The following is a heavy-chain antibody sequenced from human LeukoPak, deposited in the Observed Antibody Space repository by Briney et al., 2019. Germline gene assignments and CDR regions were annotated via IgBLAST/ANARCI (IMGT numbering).Heavy chain of an antibody. CDR3: ARSHTMVRGVIDY. D-gene: IGHD3-10*01. J-gene: IGHJ4*02. CDR2: IDWDDDK. CDR1: GFSLSTSGMC. Sequence: VSGPTLVNPTQTLTLTCTFSGFSLSTSGMCVSWIRQPPGKALEWLSRIDWDDDKYYNTSLKTRFTISKDTSKNQVVLTMTNMDPEDTATYYCARSHTMVRGVIDYWGQGTLVTVSS. V-gene: IGHV2-70*11.